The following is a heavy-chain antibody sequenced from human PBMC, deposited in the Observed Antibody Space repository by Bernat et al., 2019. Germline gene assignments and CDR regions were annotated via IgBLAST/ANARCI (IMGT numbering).Heavy chain of an antibody. CDR1: GFTFSSYA. V-gene: IGHV3-30-3*01. D-gene: IGHD2-15*01. CDR3: AREIVVVVAATYYYYGMDV. J-gene: IGHJ6*02. Sequence: QVQLVESGGGVVQPGRSLRLSCAASGFTFSSYAKHWVRQAPGKGLEWVAVISYDGSNKYYADSVKGRFTISRDNSKNTLYLQMNSLRAEDTAVYYCAREIVVVVAATYYYYGMDVWGQGTTVTVSS. CDR2: ISYDGSNK.